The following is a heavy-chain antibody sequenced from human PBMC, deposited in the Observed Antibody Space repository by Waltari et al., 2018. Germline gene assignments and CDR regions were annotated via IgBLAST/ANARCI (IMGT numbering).Heavy chain of an antibody. CDR2: ISWNSGSI. CDR3: AKDGEWELQYYFDY. V-gene: IGHV3-9*01. J-gene: IGHJ4*02. CDR1: GFTFDDYA. Sequence: EVQLVESGGGLVQPGRSPRLSCAASGFTFDDYAMHWVRQAPGMGLEWLSGISWNSGSIGYADSVKGRFTISRDNAKKSLYLQMNSLRAEDTALYYCAKDGEWELQYYFDYWGQGTLVTVSS. D-gene: IGHD1-26*01.